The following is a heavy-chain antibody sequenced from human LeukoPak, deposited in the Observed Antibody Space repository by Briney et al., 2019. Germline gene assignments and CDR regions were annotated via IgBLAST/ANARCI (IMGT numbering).Heavy chain of an antibody. J-gene: IGHJ1*01. CDR3: AKKVVVGATSPYSDFQD. D-gene: IGHD1-26*01. V-gene: IGHV3-23*01. CDR2: ISGSGVTT. Sequence: GGSLRLSCVASGFTFSSYAMSWVRQAPGKGLEWVSAISGSGVTTHYAGSVKGRFSISRYNSKNTLYLQMNSLRAEDTALYYCAKKVVVGATSPYSDFQDWGQGTLVTVSS. CDR1: GFTFSSYA.